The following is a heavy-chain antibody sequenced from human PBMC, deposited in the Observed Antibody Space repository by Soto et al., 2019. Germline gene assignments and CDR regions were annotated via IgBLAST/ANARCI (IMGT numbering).Heavy chain of an antibody. CDR3: ANLPFYGSGFDC. Sequence: EAQLVESGGGLVQPGRSLRLSCVASGFTFDDYAIHWVRQAPGKGLEWVSGISWNGAATGYADSVKCRFTIARDNAKNSLYLQMSSLRTEDTAIYCFANLPFYGSGFDCWGQGTLVTVSS. D-gene: IGHD3-10*01. V-gene: IGHV3-9*01. CDR1: GFTFDDYA. CDR2: ISWNGAAT. J-gene: IGHJ4*02.